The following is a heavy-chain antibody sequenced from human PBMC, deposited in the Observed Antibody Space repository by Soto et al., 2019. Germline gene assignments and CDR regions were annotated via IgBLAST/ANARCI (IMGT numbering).Heavy chain of an antibody. D-gene: IGHD3-22*01. CDR3: ARGDGHYYDSSGYFDY. J-gene: IGHJ4*02. Sequence: SETLSLTCTVSGGSISSGGYYWIWIRHHPGKGLEWIGYIYYSGSTYYNPSLKSRVTISEDTSKNQFSLKLSSVTAADTAVYYCARGDGHYYDSSGYFDYWGQGTLVTVSS. CDR1: GGSISSGGYY. CDR2: IYYSGST. V-gene: IGHV4-31*03.